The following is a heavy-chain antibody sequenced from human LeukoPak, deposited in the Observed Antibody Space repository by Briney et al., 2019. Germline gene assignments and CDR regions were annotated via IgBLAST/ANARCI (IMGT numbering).Heavy chain of an antibody. Sequence: PGGSLRLSCAASGFTFSSYSMNWVRQAPGKGLEWGSYISSSSSTIYYADSVKGRFTISRDNAKNSLYLQMNSLRAEDTAVYYCARDYDFWSGYYRALLDYWGQGTLVTVSS. CDR3: ARDYDFWSGYYRALLDY. CDR1: GFTFSSYS. D-gene: IGHD3-3*01. CDR2: ISSSSSTI. V-gene: IGHV3-48*01. J-gene: IGHJ4*02.